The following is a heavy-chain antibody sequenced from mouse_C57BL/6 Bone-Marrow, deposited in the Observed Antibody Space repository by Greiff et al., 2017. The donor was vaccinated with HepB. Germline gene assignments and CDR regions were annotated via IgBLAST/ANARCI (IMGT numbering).Heavy chain of an antibody. CDR3: ASITRGFAY. CDR2: INPNNGGT. V-gene: IGHV1-26*01. J-gene: IGHJ3*01. D-gene: IGHD1-1*01. Sequence: EVQLQQSGPEPVKPGASVKISCKASGYTFTDYYMNWVKQSHGKSLEWIGDINPNNGGTSYNQKFKGKATLTVDKSSSTAYMELRSLTSEDSAVYYCASITRGFAYWGQGTLVTVSA. CDR1: GYTFTDYY.